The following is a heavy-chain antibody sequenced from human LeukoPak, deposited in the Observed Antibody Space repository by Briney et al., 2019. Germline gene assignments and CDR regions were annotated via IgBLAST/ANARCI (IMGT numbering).Heavy chain of an antibody. J-gene: IGHJ4*02. CDR2: IYPGDSDT. V-gene: IGHV5-51*01. D-gene: IGHD1-26*01. Sequence: MGIIYPGDSDTRYSPSFQGQVTISADKSISTAYLQWSSLKASDTAMYYCARRGWGGSHGFYWGQGTLVTVSS. CDR3: ARRGWGGSHGFY.